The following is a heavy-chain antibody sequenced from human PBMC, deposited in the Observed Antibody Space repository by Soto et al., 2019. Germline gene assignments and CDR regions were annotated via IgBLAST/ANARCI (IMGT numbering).Heavy chain of an antibody. CDR1: GGSVTNSSYY. CDR2: VYYRGRS. CDR3: VSQRTTVPTQAYFDY. Sequence: SETLSLTCTVSGGSVTNSSYYWGWIRQSPGKGLEWIGSVYYRGRSYSKSSVKSRVTISVDTSKNRFSLSLNSVTASDTAVYFRVSQRTTVPTQAYFDYWGPGALVTSPQ. V-gene: IGHV4-39*01. J-gene: IGHJ4*02. D-gene: IGHD4-17*01.